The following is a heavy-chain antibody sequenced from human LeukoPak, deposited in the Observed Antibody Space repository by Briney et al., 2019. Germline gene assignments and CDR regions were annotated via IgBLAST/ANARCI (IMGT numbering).Heavy chain of an antibody. V-gene: IGHV1-58*01. CDR3: GADSMPRGVFSYAFDI. J-gene: IGHJ4*02. D-gene: IGHD3-10*01. CDR2: IVVGSGDT. CDR1: GFTFTSSA. Sequence: SVKVSCKASGFTFTSSAVQWVRQARGQRLAGIGWIVVGSGDTNSAQKFQERVTITRDMSTRTAYMELSSLRSEDTAVYYCGADSMPRGVFSYAFDIWGQGTLVTVSS.